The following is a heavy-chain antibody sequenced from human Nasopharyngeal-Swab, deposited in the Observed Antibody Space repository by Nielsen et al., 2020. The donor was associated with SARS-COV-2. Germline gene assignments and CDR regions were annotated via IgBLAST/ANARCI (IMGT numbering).Heavy chain of an antibody. CDR3: AKDKVVETGRGFDY. CDR2: MSGTGDNT. Sequence: GESLKISCAASGFTFTSYAMNWVRQAPGKGLEWVSGMSGTGDNTYYADSVKGRFTISRDNSKNTLYLQMNSLRAEDTALYFCAKDKVVETGRGFDYWGQGTLVTVSS. CDR1: GFTFTSYA. J-gene: IGHJ4*02. D-gene: IGHD2-15*01. V-gene: IGHV3-23*01.